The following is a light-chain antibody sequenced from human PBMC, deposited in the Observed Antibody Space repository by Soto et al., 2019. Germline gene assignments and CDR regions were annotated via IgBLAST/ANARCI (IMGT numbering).Light chain of an antibody. CDR3: QQTYSTSWT. CDR1: QGISNY. V-gene: IGKV1-39*01. Sequence: DIQMTQSPSSLSASVGDRVTITCRASQGISNYLNWYLQKPGKAPKVLIYAASNLQIGVPSRFSGIGAGTDFTLTIGSLQPEDFATYFCQQTYSTSWTFGQGTWVEIK. J-gene: IGKJ1*01. CDR2: AAS.